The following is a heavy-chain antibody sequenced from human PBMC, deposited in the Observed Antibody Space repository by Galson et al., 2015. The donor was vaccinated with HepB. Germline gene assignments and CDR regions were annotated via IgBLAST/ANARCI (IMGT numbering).Heavy chain of an antibody. J-gene: IGHJ4*02. V-gene: IGHV3-23*01. D-gene: IGHD7-27*01. Sequence: LRLSCAASGFTFSSSAMCWVRQAPGKGLEWVSIIGESGDFTFYADSVKGRFTISRDNSKNTLYLQMNTLRADDTAIYYCAKGGAGDHGYWGQGTLVTVSS. CDR1: GFTFSSSA. CDR3: AKGGAGDHGY. CDR2: IGESGDFT.